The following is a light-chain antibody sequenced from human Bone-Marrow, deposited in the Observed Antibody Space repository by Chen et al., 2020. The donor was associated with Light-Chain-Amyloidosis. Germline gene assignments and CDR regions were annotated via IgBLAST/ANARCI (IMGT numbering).Light chain of an antibody. J-gene: IGLJ1*01. V-gene: IGLV2-14*01. Sequence: QSALTQPASVSGSPGQSITISCTGTGSDVGGDNHVSCYQQHPDKAPKLMIYEVTNRPSWVPERFSGSKSDNTASLTISRLQTEDEADYFCSSYTITNTLVFGSGTRVTVL. CDR3: SSYTITNTLV. CDR2: EVT. CDR1: GSDVGGDNH.